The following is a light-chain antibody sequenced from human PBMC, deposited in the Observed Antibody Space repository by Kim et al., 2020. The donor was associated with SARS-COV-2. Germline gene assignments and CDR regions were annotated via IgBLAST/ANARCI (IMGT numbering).Light chain of an antibody. J-gene: IGKJ1*01. CDR1: QRISSSR. CDR2: KAS. V-gene: IGKV1-5*03. Sequence: ASGGDRVTITCRASQRISSSRLAWYQQKPGQAPRLLIYKASNLESGVPSRFSGGGSGTEFTLTISSLQPDDFATYYCQQYSSYSTFGQGTKVDIK. CDR3: QQYSSYST.